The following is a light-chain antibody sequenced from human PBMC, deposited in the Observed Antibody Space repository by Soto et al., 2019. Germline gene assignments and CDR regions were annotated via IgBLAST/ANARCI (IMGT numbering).Light chain of an antibody. V-gene: IGKV1-27*01. CDR1: QGINNY. CDR3: QKYNSAPRT. J-gene: IGKJ1*01. CDR2: AAS. Sequence: DILMTQSRSSLSASVGDRVTSTCRASQGINNYLAWYQQKPGKVPKLLIYAASTLQSGVPSRFSGSGSGTDFTLTISSLQPEDVATYYCQKYNSAPRTFGQGTKVEIK.